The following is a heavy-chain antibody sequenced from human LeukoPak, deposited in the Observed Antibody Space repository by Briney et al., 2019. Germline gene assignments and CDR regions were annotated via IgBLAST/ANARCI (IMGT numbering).Heavy chain of an antibody. J-gene: IGHJ4*02. CDR1: GFTFSKYW. CDR3: ATKQWLAPPPDS. Sequence: GGSLRLSCAASGFTFSKYWMLWVGHAPGKGLEGVSRINTDGTVTTYAPSVKGRFTVSRDNADNTIFLQMNSVRDEDTAVYYCATKQWLAPPPDSWGQGTPVTVSS. D-gene: IGHD6-19*01. CDR2: INTDGTVT. V-gene: IGHV3-74*01.